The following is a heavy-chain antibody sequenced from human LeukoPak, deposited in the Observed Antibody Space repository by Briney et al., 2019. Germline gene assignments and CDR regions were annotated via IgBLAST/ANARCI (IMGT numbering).Heavy chain of an antibody. CDR2: IPYDGSNK. D-gene: IGHD3-22*01. CDR3: ARDDYYYDSSGYSSFDY. Sequence: GGSLRLSCAASGFTFSSYAMHWVRQAPGKGLEWVAVIPYDGSNKYYADSVKGRFTISRDNSKNTLYLQMNSLRAEDTAVYYCARDDYYYDSSGYSSFDYWGQGTLVTVSS. J-gene: IGHJ4*02. V-gene: IGHV3-30-3*01. CDR1: GFTFSSYA.